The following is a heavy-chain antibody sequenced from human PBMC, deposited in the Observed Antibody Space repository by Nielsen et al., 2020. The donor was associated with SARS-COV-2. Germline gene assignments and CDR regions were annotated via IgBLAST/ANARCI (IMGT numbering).Heavy chain of an antibody. V-gene: IGHV4-59*12. CDR1: GGSISSYY. J-gene: IGHJ4*02. CDR2: IYYSGST. Sequence: SETLSLTCTVSGGSISSYYWSWIRQPPGKGLEWIGYIYYSGSTNYNPSLKSRVTISVDTSKNQFSLKLSSVTAADTAVYYCARAVQYHLDYWGQGTLVTVSS. D-gene: IGHD4-11*01. CDR3: ARAVQYHLDY.